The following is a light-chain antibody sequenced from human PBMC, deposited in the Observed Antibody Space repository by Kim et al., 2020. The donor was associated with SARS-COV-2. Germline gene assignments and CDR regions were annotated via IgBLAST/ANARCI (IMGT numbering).Light chain of an antibody. Sequence: LTCTLNIGINIDSHKIYWYQQKPGSPPQFLLRYKSDSRNQQGSGVPSRFSGSKDGSANAGILVISGLQSEDEADYYCMIWHNSAVVFGGGTQLTVL. V-gene: IGLV5-45*01. CDR1: IGINIDSHK. J-gene: IGLJ2*01. CDR2: YKSDSRN. CDR3: MIWHNSAVV.